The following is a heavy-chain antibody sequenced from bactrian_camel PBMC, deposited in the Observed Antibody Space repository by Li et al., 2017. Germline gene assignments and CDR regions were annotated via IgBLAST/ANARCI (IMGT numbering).Heavy chain of an antibody. J-gene: IGHJ4*01. CDR2: VDRGGWSR. V-gene: IGHV3S63*01. CDR1: GYNPARNC. D-gene: IGHD7*01. Sequence: HVQLVESGGGSVQAGESLNISCSTSGYNPARNCIGWFRQTPGKERETVATVDRGGWSRYYADSVKGRFTISQDKGKNTVYLLMNSLKPDDSGTYYCAYESGTTPDLCRRRGPGGYFGQGTQVTVS.